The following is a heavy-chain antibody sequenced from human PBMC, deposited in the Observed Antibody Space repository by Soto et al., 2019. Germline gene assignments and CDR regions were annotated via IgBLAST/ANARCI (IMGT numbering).Heavy chain of an antibody. D-gene: IGHD3-10*01. V-gene: IGHV4-59*01. J-gene: IGHJ4*02. CDR2: IYASGAT. CDR3: ARCHSFDGSIYHYYFDF. CDR1: GGSISTYY. Sequence: SETLSLTCTVSGGSISTYYWSWIRQPPGGTLEWIGYIYASGATTYNPSLESRVTMSVGMPNNEFSLELTSLTAADTAVYYCARCHSFDGSIYHYYFDFWGQGTLVTVSS.